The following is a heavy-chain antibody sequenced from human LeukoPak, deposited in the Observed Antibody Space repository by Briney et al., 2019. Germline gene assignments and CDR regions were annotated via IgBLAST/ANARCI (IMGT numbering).Heavy chain of an antibody. J-gene: IGHJ5*02. CDR3: ARAAGWFHP. D-gene: IGHD6-19*01. CDR2: ISSSSNNI. Sequence: GGSLRLSCAASGFTFSDYYMTWIRQAPGKGLEWVSYISSSSNNIHYANSVRGRFTISRDNAKNSVYLQMNSLRAEDTAIYYCARAAGWFHPWGQGTLVTVSS. CDR1: GFTFSDYY. V-gene: IGHV3-11*01.